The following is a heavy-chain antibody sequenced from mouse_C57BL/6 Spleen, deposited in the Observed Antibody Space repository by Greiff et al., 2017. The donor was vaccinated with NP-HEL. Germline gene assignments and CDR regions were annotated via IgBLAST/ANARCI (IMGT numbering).Heavy chain of an antibody. CDR2: IYPCGGNT. J-gene: IGHJ1*03. D-gene: IGHD2-1*01. Sequence: QVQLQQSGAELARPGASVKLSCKASGYTFTSYGISWVKQRTGQGLEWIGDIYPCGGNTYYNEKFKGKATLTADKSSSTAYMQLRSLTSEDSAVYFCAGYGNHWYFEGWGTGTTVTASS. CDR3: AGYGNHWYFEG. CDR1: GYTFTSYG. V-gene: IGHV1-81*01.